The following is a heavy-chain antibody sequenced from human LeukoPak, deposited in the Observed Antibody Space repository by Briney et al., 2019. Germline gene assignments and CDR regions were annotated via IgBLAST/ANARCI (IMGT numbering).Heavy chain of an antibody. V-gene: IGHV5-51*01. CDR2: IYPGDSDT. CDR3: ARHITLSGSYYQPSDY. D-gene: IGHD1-26*01. Sequence: RGESLKISCKGSGYSFTSYWIGWVRQMPGKGLEWMGIIYPGDSDTRYSPSFQGQVTISADKSISTAYLQWSSLKASDTAMYYCARHITLSGSYYQPSDYWGQGTLVTVSS. CDR1: GYSFTSYW. J-gene: IGHJ4*02.